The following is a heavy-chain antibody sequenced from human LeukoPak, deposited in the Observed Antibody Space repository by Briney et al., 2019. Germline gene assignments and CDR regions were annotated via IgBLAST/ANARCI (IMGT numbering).Heavy chain of an antibody. V-gene: IGHV3-64D*06. CDR1: GFTFSSYA. CDR2: ISSNGAYT. CDR3: ARVVGDSSGWYYFDY. D-gene: IGHD6-19*01. Sequence: GGSLRLSCSASGFTFSSYAMHWVRQAPGKGLEYVSTISSNGAYTYYADSVRGRFTISRDNSKNTVYLQMTSLRAGDTAVYYCARVVGDSSGWYYFDYWGQGTLVTVSS. J-gene: IGHJ4*02.